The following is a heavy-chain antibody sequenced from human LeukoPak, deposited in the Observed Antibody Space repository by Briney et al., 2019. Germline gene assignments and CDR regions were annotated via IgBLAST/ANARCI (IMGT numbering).Heavy chain of an antibody. J-gene: IGHJ4*02. CDR1: GFTFSSYG. V-gene: IGHV3-30*02. CDR3: AKDPHPGIAVAGTLDY. Sequence: GGSLRLSCAASGFTFSSYGMHWVRQAPGKGLEWVAFIRYDGSNKYYADSVKGRFTISRDNSKNTLYLQMNSLRPEDTAVYYCAKDPHPGIAVAGTLDYWGQGTLVTVSS. D-gene: IGHD6-19*01. CDR2: IRYDGSNK.